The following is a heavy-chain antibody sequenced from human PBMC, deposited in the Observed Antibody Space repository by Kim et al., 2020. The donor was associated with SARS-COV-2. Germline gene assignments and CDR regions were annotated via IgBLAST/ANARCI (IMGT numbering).Heavy chain of an antibody. Sequence: GGSLRLSCAASGFTFDDYAMHWVRQAPGKGLEWVSLISGDGGSTYYADSVKGRFTISRDNSKNSLYLQMNSLRTEDTALYYCAKDIAEPGIAVAGTKGVDPRGFDYWGQGTLVTVSS. D-gene: IGHD6-19*01. CDR3: AKDIAEPGIAVAGTKGVDPRGFDY. J-gene: IGHJ4*02. CDR2: ISGDGGST. V-gene: IGHV3-43*02. CDR1: GFTFDDYA.